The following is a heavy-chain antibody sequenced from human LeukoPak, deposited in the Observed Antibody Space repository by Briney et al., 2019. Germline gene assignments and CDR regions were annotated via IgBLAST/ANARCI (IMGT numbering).Heavy chain of an antibody. J-gene: IGHJ4*02. D-gene: IGHD4-23*01. CDR1: GGSTSTGLFH. CDR3: ARAYNYGGSMHCFDY. Sequence: SETLSLTYTLCGGSTSTGLFHSRWIRQHPGKGLEWIGYIYYSGSTYCNPSLKSRLTISVDTSKNQFSLKPSSVTAAEAAVYYSARAYNYGGSMHCFDYWGQGTLVTVSS. CDR2: IYYSGST. V-gene: IGHV4-31*03.